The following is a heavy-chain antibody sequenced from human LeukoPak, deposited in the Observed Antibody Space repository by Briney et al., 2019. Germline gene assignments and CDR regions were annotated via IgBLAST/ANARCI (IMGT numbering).Heavy chain of an antibody. CDR1: GVTLSTYA. Sequence: GGSLRLSCAASGVTLSTYAMSWARQAPGKGLEWVSSISSSSSYIYYADSVKGRFTISRDNAKNSLYLQMNSLRAEDTAVYYCARAVQFDYWGQGTLVTVSS. J-gene: IGHJ4*02. CDR2: ISSSSSYI. CDR3: ARAVQFDY. V-gene: IGHV3-21*01. D-gene: IGHD3-10*01.